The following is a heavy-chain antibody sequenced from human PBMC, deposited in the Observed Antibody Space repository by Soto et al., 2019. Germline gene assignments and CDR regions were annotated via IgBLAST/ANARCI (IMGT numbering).Heavy chain of an antibody. V-gene: IGHV2-70*01. D-gene: IGHD2-15*01. J-gene: IGHJ5*02. CDR1: GFSLATSGMS. CDR3: ARMVGDDLLSGAWFDP. CDR2: IDWEDDK. Sequence: SGPTLVNPTETLTLTCTFSGFSLATSGMSVSWIRQPPGKALEWLALIDWEDDKFYSTSLKTRLTISKDTSKNQVVLTMTNVDTVDTATYYCARMVGDDLLSGAWFDPWGQGTLVTVSS.